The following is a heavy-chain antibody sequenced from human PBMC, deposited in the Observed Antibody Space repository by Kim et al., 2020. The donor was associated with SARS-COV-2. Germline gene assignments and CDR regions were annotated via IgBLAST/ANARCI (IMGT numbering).Heavy chain of an antibody. CDR1: GFPFSRNY. D-gene: IGHD2-2*01. Sequence: GGSLRLSCAASGFPFSRNYMAWVRQAPGKGLEWVSSIYSSESTYYADSVKGRFTISRDNSKNTLYLQMNSLSADDTAVYYCARVTSWYFDLWGRGTLVTV. CDR2: IYSSEST. J-gene: IGHJ2*01. V-gene: IGHV3-66*01. CDR3: ARVTSWYFDL.